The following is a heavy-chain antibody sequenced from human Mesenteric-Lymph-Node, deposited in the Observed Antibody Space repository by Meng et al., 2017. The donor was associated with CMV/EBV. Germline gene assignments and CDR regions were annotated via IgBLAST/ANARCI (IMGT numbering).Heavy chain of an antibody. Sequence: ASVKVSCKASGYTFTGFYIHWVRQAPGQGLEWMGWTNPNSGVTNYAQKFQGRVTMTRDTSISTAYMELSRLTSDEMAVYYCARDSRIVGAMRGTFDIWGQGTMVTVSS. CDR1: GYTFTGFY. V-gene: IGHV1-2*02. CDR2: TNPNSGVT. CDR3: ARDSRIVGAMRGTFDI. J-gene: IGHJ3*02. D-gene: IGHD1-26*01.